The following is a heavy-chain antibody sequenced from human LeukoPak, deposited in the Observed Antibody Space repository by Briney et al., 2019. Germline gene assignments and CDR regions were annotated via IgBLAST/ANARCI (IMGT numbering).Heavy chain of an antibody. Sequence: GGSLRLSCAASGLTFSNAWMSWVRQAPGEGREWVGRIKSKTDGGTTDYAAPVKGRFTISRDDSKNTLYLQMNSLKTEDTAVYYCNTPKSYYYYYMDVWGKGTTVTVSS. CDR3: NTPKSYYYYYMDV. J-gene: IGHJ6*03. V-gene: IGHV3-15*01. CDR1: GLTFSNAW. CDR2: IKSKTDGGTT.